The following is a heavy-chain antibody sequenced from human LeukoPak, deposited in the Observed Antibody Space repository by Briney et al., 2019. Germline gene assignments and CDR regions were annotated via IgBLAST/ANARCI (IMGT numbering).Heavy chain of an antibody. D-gene: IGHD3/OR15-3a*01. V-gene: IGHV3-66*01. CDR3: ATIGTGDYRDDS. CDR2: IYSGNTI. Sequence: GGSLRLSCVVSGFSVSNNYVSWVRQAPGKGLEWVSVIYSGNTIKYADSVEGRFTISRDNSKNTVYLQMSSLRAEDTALYYCATIGTGDYRDDSWGQGTLVTVSS. J-gene: IGHJ5*01. CDR1: GFSVSNNY.